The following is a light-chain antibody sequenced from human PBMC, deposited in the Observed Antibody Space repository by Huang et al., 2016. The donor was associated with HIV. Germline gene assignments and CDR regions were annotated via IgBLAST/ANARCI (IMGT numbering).Light chain of an antibody. V-gene: IGKV1-39*01. CDR3: QHSYSPPFS. J-gene: IGKJ3*01. Sequence: DIQMTQSPSSLSVSVGDRVTITCRASQSIDNYLNWYQQKPGKAPKVLIYTASSLQSGVPSRFSGSGSGTDFTLTISSLQPEDFATYFCQHSYSPPFSFGPGTKVDIK. CDR2: TAS. CDR1: QSIDNY.